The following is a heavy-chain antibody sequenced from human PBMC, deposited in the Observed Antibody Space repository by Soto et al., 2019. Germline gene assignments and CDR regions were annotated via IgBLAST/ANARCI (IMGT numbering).Heavy chain of an antibody. V-gene: IGHV3-23*01. D-gene: IGHD4-17*01. CDR2: ISGSGGST. CDR3: ARDNQTTVNTAFDY. J-gene: IGHJ4*02. Sequence: GGSLRLSCAASGFTFSSYAMIWVRQAPGKGLEWVSAISGSGGSTYYADSVKGRFTISRDNSKNTLYLQMNSLRSEDTAVYYCARDNQTTVNTAFDYWGRGTLVTVSS. CDR1: GFTFSSYA.